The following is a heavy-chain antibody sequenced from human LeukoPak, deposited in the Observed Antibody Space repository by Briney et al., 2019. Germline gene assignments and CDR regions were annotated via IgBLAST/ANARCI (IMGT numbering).Heavy chain of an antibody. J-gene: IGHJ4*02. CDR2: ISAYNGNT. Sequence: ASVKVSCKASGYTFTSYGISWVRQAPGQGLEWMGWISAYNGNTNYAQKFQGRVTMTTDTSTSTAYMELRSLRSDDTAVHHCARDHGAGENFDYWGQGTLVTVSS. CDR1: GYTFTSYG. CDR3: ARDHGAGENFDY. D-gene: IGHD6-19*01. V-gene: IGHV1-18*01.